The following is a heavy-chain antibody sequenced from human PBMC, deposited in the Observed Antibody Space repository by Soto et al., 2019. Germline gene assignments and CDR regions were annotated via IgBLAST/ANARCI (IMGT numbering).Heavy chain of an antibody. D-gene: IGHD3-3*01. CDR2: ISYSGST. CDR1: GGSISRYY. V-gene: IGHV4-59*01. J-gene: IGHJ4*02. CDR3: ARVPFWSGFYFDS. Sequence: PSETLSLTCTVSGGSISRYYWTWIRQPPGRGLEWIGDISYSGSTNYNPSLRSRVTISLDTSKNQFSLRVTSVTAADTAVYYCARVPFWSGFYFDSWGQGTLVTVSS.